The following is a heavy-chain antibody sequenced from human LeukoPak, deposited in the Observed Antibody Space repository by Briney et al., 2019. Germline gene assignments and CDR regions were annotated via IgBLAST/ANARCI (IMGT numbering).Heavy chain of an antibody. J-gene: IGHJ4*02. Sequence: PGGSLRLSCAASGFTFSSYEMNWVRQAPGKGLEWVGRTRNKANSYTTEYAASVKGRFTISRDASRTSLYLQMSSLKTEDTAVYFCARVSLGGSYFYFDSWGQGTQVTVSS. V-gene: IGHV3-72*01. D-gene: IGHD1-26*01. CDR1: GFTFSSYE. CDR3: ARVSLGGSYFYFDS. CDR2: TRNKANSYTT.